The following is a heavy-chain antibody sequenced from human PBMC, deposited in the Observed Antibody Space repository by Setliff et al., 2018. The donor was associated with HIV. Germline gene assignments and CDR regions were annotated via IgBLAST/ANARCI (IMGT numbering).Heavy chain of an antibody. CDR2: ISTYNGDT. V-gene: IGHV1-18*04. CDR3: ARGGWGLYCSGDSCYSGEMDY. J-gene: IGHJ4*02. Sequence: ASVKVSCKASGYTFTSYYMHWVRQAPGQGLEWMGWISTYNGDTNYVQKLQGRVTMTTDTSTSTAYMELRSLRSDDTAVYYCARGGWGLYCSGDSCYSGEMDYWGQGTLVTVSS. D-gene: IGHD2-15*01. CDR1: GYTFTSYY.